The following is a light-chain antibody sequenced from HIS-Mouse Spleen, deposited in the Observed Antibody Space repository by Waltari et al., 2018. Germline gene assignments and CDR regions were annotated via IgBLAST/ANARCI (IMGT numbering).Light chain of an antibody. Sequence: QSVLTQPPSASGTPGQRVTISCSGSSSNLGSHYVYWYQQPPGTAPKLLIYRNNQRPSGVPDRFSGSKSGTSASLAISGLRSEDEADYYCAAWDDSLSGPVFGGGTKLTVL. CDR2: RNN. CDR3: AAWDDSLSGPV. CDR1: SSNLGSHY. V-gene: IGLV1-47*01. J-gene: IGLJ3*02.